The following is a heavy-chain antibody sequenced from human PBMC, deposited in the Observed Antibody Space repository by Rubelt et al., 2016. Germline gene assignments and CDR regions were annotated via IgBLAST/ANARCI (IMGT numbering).Heavy chain of an antibody. V-gene: IGHV1-18*01. D-gene: IGHD6-13*01. Sequence: QVQLVQSGAEVKKPGASVTVSCKASGYTFTNYGISWVRQAPGQGLDWMGWISAYHENTNYAQKFQVRVTMTTDTSTSTAYMELRSLRSDDTAVYYCARDEPYSSSWYDYWGQGTLVTVSS. CDR2: ISAYHENT. CDR1: GYTFTNYG. J-gene: IGHJ4*02. CDR3: ARDEPYSSSWYDY.